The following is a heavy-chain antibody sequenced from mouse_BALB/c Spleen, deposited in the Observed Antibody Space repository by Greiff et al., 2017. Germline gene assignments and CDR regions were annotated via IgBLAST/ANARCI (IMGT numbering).Heavy chain of an antibody. V-gene: IGHV3-8*02. Sequence: EVKLQESGPSLVKPSQTLSLTCSASGYSITSGYWNWIRKIPGNKLEYMGYISYSGSTYYNPSLKSRISITRDTSKNQYYLQLNSVTTEDTATSYCARGGYSAYWGQGTLVTVSA. CDR1: GYSITSGY. CDR2: ISYSGST. J-gene: IGHJ3*01. D-gene: IGHD2-3*01. CDR3: ARGGYSAY.